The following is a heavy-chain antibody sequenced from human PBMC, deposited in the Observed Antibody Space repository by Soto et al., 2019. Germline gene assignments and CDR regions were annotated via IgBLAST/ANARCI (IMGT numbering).Heavy chain of an antibody. CDR2: INWDDDK. D-gene: IGHD3-22*01. CDR1: GFSLTTRGVA. V-gene: IGHV2-5*02. J-gene: IGHJ4*02. CDR3: AHKGGEYYYDTSGYSYFDY. Sequence: QITLKESGPTLVKPTQTLTLTCTFSGFSLTTRGVAVAWIRQPPGKALEWLALINWDDDKRYSPSLKNRLTITKDATKKQVVLIMTNMDPVDTATYYCAHKGGEYYYDTSGYSYFDYWGPGTLVTVSS.